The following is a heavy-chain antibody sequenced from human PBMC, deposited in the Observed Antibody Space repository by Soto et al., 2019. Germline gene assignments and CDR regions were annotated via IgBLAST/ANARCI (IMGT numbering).Heavy chain of an antibody. CDR2: ISGGGSSV. D-gene: IGHD3-16*02. CDR3: AITFGGVIVNGPNY. Sequence: GGSLRLSCEGFGYTFRGYGMIWVRQAPGKGLEWVSYISGGGSSVYYADSVKGRFTISRDNSKNTLYLQMNSLRAEDTAVYYCAITFGGVIVNGPNYWGQGTLVTVSS. J-gene: IGHJ4*02. V-gene: IGHV3-23*01. CDR1: GYTFRGYG.